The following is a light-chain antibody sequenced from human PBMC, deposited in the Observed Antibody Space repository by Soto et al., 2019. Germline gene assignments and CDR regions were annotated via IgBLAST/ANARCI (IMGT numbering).Light chain of an antibody. J-gene: IGKJ1*01. CDR2: GAS. Sequence: EIVMTQSPATLSVSPGERATLSCRASQSVSSNLAWYQQKPGQAPRLLIYGASTRATGIPARFSGSGSGTEFTLTISSLQSEDLAVYYCQQYHNWPPGTFGQGTKVEIK. V-gene: IGKV3-15*01. CDR3: QQYHNWPPGT. CDR1: QSVSSN.